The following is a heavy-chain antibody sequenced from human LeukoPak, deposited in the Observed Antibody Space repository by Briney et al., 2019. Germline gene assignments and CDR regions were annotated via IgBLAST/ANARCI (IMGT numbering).Heavy chain of an antibody. V-gene: IGHV3-23*01. CDR1: GFTFSSYA. J-gene: IGHJ4*02. D-gene: IGHD3-22*01. CDR3: AKESRITMLVVALSPFDY. Sequence: WGSLRLSCAASGFTFSSYAMSWVRQAPGKGLEWVSAISGSGGSTYYADSVKGRFTISRDNSKNTLYLQMNSLRAEDTAVYYCAKESRITMLVVALSPFDYWGQGTLVTVSS. CDR2: ISGSGGST.